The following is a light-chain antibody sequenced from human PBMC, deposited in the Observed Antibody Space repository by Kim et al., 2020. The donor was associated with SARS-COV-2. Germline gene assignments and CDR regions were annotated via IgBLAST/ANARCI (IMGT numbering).Light chain of an antibody. CDR1: SSTIGAGSD. Sequence: QGVTIACTGSSSTIGAGSDVRGYQHLPGTAPKLHIYGDSNRPSGVPDRFSGSKSGTSASLAITGLQAEDEADYYCQSYDSSLSGYVFGTGTKVTVL. V-gene: IGLV1-40*01. CDR2: GDS. CDR3: QSYDSSLSGYV. J-gene: IGLJ1*01.